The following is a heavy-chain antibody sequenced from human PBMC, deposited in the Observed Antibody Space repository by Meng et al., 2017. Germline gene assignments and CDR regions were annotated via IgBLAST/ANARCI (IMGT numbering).Heavy chain of an antibody. CDR2: ISGSGGST. J-gene: IGHJ4*02. Sequence: GLLVESGGGLVQPGGSLRLSCAASGFTFSSYAMSWVRQAPGKGLEWVSAISGSGGSTYYADSVKGRFTISRDNSKNTLYLQMNSLRAEDTAVYYCALDPNTFGGVIANYWGQGTLVTVSS. CDR3: ALDPNTFGGVIANY. V-gene: IGHV3-23*04. D-gene: IGHD3-16*02. CDR1: GFTFSSYA.